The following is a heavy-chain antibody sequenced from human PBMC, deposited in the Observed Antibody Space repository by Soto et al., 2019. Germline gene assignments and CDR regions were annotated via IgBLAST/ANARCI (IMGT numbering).Heavy chain of an antibody. Sequence: QVQLVQSGAEVKKPGSSVKVSCKASGGTFSSYTISWVRQAPGQGLEWMGRIIPILGIANYAQKFQGIVTIIADKSTSTAYMELISLRSEDTVVYYCGQHLGGLGYWVQGTIVTVSS. CDR2: IIPILGIA. CDR1: GGTFSSYT. D-gene: IGHD3-16*01. V-gene: IGHV1-69*02. J-gene: IGHJ4*02. CDR3: GQHLGGLGY.